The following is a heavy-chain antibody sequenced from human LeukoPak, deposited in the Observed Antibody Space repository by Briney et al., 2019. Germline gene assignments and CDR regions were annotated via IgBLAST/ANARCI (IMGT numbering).Heavy chain of an antibody. D-gene: IGHD6-13*01. CDR3: ASPVLAAAGQIDY. Sequence: SETLSLTCTVSGGSISTSSYYWGWIRQPPGKGLEWIGSVYSGGSTSYNPSLHHRLTISVDTSKNQFSLKLGSVTAADTAVYYCASPVLAAAGQIDYWGQGTLVTVSS. V-gene: IGHV4-39*01. CDR1: GGSISTSSYY. CDR2: VYSGGST. J-gene: IGHJ4*02.